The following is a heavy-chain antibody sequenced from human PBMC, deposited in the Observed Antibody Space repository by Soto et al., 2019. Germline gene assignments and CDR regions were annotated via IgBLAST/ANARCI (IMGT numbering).Heavy chain of an antibody. CDR1: GGTFSSYA. D-gene: IGHD6-19*01. J-gene: IGHJ5*02. CDR2: IIPIFGTA. V-gene: IGHV1-69*01. Sequence: VQLVQSGAEVKKPGSSVKVSCKASGGTFSSYAISWVRQAPGQGLEWMGGIIPIFGTANYAQKFQGRVTITADESTCRACVARSSLSSEDTAVYYCADGGGSSGPGGWFDPWGQGTLVTVSS. CDR3: ADGGGSSGPGGWFDP.